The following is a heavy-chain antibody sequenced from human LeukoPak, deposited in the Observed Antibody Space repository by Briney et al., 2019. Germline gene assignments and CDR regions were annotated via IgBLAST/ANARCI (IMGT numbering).Heavy chain of an antibody. CDR1: GFTFSSYG. V-gene: IGHV3-30*02. D-gene: IGHD6-13*01. Sequence: GGSLRLSRAAPGFTFSSYGMHWVRQAPGKGLEWVAFIRYDGSNKYYADSVKGRFTISRDNSKNTLYLQMNSLRAEDTAVYYCATLYDRDSSSWYGFNAFDIWGQGTMVTVSS. CDR2: IRYDGSNK. J-gene: IGHJ3*02. CDR3: ATLYDRDSSSWYGFNAFDI.